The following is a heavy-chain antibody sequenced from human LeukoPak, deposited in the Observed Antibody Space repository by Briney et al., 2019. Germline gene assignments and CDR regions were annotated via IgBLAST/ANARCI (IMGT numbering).Heavy chain of an antibody. CDR2: IIPIFGTA. Sequence: ASVKVSCKVSGYTLTELSMHWVRQAPGQGLEWMGGIIPIFGTANYAQKFQGRVTITADESTSTAYMELSSLRSEDTAVYYCARCSDPGWFGELMTGGYYYYYMDVWGKGTTVTISS. D-gene: IGHD3-10*01. CDR1: GYTLTELS. V-gene: IGHV1-69*13. CDR3: ARCSDPGWFGELMTGGYYYYYMDV. J-gene: IGHJ6*03.